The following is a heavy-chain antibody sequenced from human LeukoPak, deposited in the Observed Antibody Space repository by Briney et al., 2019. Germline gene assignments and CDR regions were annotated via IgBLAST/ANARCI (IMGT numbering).Heavy chain of an antibody. V-gene: IGHV1-69*08. CDR1: VGTFLIHT. J-gene: IGHJ5*02. CDR2: ITPVIETA. D-gene: IGHD3-10*01. Sequence: GASVKVSCKTSVGTFLIHTFSWVRQAPGKGLEWMGKITPVIETANYAQTFQGRVSIYADKSTTTVYMDLSGLRPDDTAVYYCARVNLRGSNYNWFDPWGQGTRVTVSS. CDR3: ARVNLRGSNYNWFDP.